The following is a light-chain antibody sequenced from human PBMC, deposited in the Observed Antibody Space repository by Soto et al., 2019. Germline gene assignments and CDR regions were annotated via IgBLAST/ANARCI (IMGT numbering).Light chain of an antibody. CDR3: QTWDTGMRV. CDR2: LNSDGSH. V-gene: IGLV4-69*01. J-gene: IGLJ2*01. CDR1: SGHSNYV. Sequence: QLVLTQSPSASASLGASVKLTCTLSSGHSNYVIAWHQQQPEKGPRYLMKLNSDGSHSKGDGIPDRFSGSSSGAERYLTIFSLQSEDEADYYCQTWDTGMRVFGGGTKVTVL.